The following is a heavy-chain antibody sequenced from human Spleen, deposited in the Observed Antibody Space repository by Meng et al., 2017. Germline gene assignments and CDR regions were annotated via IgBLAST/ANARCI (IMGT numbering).Heavy chain of an antibody. CDR3: ARERGIHTFGGVIVY. V-gene: IGHV1-69*04. CDR1: GGTFSSYT. D-gene: IGHD3-16*02. J-gene: IGHJ4*02. Sequence: SVKVSCKASGGTFSSYTISWVRQAPGQGLEWMGRIIPILGIANYAQKFQGRVTITADKSTSAAYMELSSLRSEDTAVDYCARERGIHTFGGVIVYWGQGTRVTVSS. CDR2: IIPILGIA.